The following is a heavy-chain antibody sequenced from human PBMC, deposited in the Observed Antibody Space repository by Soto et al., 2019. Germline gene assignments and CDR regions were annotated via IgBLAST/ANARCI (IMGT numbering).Heavy chain of an antibody. V-gene: IGHV4-34*01. Sequence: ETLSLTCAVYGGSFSGYYWSWIRQPPGKGREWIGEINHSGSSNYNPSLKSRVTISVDTCKNQFSLKLSAVTAADTAVSYCARVAQSEWSFIYYYYGMEVWCQGPTVT. J-gene: IGHJ6*02. CDR2: INHSGSS. CDR3: ARVAQSEWSFIYYYYGMEV. D-gene: IGHD3-3*01. CDR1: GGSFSGYY.